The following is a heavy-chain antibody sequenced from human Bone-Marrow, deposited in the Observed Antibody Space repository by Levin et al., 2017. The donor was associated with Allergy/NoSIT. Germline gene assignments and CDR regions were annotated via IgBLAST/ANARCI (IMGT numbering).Heavy chain of an antibody. V-gene: IGHV4-59*01. J-gene: IGHJ4*02. CDR2: MHHSGAT. D-gene: IGHD6-13*01. CDR3: ARVDVAAAGLYEH. CDR1: GGSSNSYY. Sequence: SETLSLTCGVSGGSSNSYYWSWVRQAPGKGLEWIAYMHHSGATYYNPSLQSRVSVSIDTSRNQFSLILRSLTAADTAVYFCARVDVAAAGLYEHWGPGTLVTVS.